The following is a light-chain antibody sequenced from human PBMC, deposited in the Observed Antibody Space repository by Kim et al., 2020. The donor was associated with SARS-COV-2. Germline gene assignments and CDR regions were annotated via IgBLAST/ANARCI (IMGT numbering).Light chain of an antibody. Sequence: GQSITISCTGTNRDIGTFDYVSWSQQLPGKAPKVLIYDVIKRPSGVSPRFSGSKSAYTASLSISGLQADDEADYYCTSYANNNTWVSGGGTKLTVL. J-gene: IGLJ3*02. V-gene: IGLV2-14*03. CDR3: TSYANNNTWV. CDR1: NRDIGTFDY. CDR2: DVI.